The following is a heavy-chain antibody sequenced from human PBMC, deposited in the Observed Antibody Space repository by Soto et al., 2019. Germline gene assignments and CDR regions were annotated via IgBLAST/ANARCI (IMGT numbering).Heavy chain of an antibody. CDR3: ARGDDYVPFDY. CDR1: GFIFSAYP. V-gene: IGHV3-64*01. CDR2: IRTNGGST. Sequence: EVQLVESGGGLVQPGGSLRLSCAASGFIFSAYPMHWVRQAPGKGLEYVSAIRTNGGSTYYANSLKGRFTISRDNSKNTLYLQMGSLRAEDMAIYYWARGDDYVPFDYWGQGTVVTVSS. D-gene: IGHD4-17*01. J-gene: IGHJ4*02.